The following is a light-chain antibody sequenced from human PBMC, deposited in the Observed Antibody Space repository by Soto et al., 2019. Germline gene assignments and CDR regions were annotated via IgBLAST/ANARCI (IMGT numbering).Light chain of an antibody. J-gene: IGKJ2*01. CDR3: QQSHTAPHT. V-gene: IGKV1-39*01. Sequence: DIQMTQSPSSLSASVGDRVTINCRASQNIRSTHLNWYQQIPGKAPKLLIYAASTLQSGVPPRFGGSGSGTEFTLTITSLQPEDSATYVCQQSHTAPHTFGRGTKLEIK. CDR1: QNIRSTH. CDR2: AAS.